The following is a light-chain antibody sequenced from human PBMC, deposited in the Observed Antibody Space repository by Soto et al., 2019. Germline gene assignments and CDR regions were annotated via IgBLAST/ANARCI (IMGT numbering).Light chain of an antibody. CDR3: QQTYSVPPT. V-gene: IGKV1-39*01. CDR1: QDISNY. CDR2: GTS. J-gene: IGKJ4*01. Sequence: DIQMTQSPSSLSASVGDRVTITCQASQDISNYLNWYQHKPGKAPKILISGTSTLQTGVPPRFSGSGSGIHFTLTISSLQPEDFATYYCQQTYSVPPTFGGGSNLEI.